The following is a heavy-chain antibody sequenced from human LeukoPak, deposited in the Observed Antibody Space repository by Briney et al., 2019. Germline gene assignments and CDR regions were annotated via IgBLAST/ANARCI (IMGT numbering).Heavy chain of an antibody. CDR2: ISSSGSTI. J-gene: IGHJ4*02. Sequence: GGPLRPFCAPSGFTFSDYYMSGIRQATEEGLVWVSYISSSGSTIYYADSEKGRFTISRDNAKNSLYLQMNSLRAEDPAVYYCARSCIGGSCYVGNSYFDYWGQGALVTVSS. V-gene: IGHV3-11*01. D-gene: IGHD2-15*01. CDR3: ARSCIGGSCYVGNSYFDY. CDR1: GFTFSDYY.